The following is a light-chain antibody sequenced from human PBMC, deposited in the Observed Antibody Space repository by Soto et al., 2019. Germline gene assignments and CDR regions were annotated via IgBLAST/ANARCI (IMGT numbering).Light chain of an antibody. CDR1: SSDVGGYDY. V-gene: IGLV2-14*01. CDR2: DVN. CDR3: SSYTGSSTFV. Sequence: QSVLTQPASVSGSPGQSITISCTGTSSDVGGYDYVSWYQQLPGKAPKLLIYDVNNRPSGVSHRFSGSKSGNTASLTISGLQAEDEADNYCSSYTGSSTFVFGTGTKVTVL. J-gene: IGLJ1*01.